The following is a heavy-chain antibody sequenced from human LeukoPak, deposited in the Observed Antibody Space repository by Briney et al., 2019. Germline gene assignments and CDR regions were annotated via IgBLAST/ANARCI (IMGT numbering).Heavy chain of an antibody. V-gene: IGHV3-21*01. CDR2: ISSSSSYI. D-gene: IGHD6-13*01. CDR3: ARVSRDARNYPKLTIAAAGSDFDY. CDR1: GFTFSIYS. J-gene: IGHJ4*02. Sequence: GRSLRLSCAASGFTFSIYSMNWVRQAPGKGLEWVSSISSSSSYIYYADSVKGRFTISRDNAKNSLYLQMNSLRAEDTAVYYCARVSRDARNYPKLTIAAAGSDFDYWGQGTLVTVSS.